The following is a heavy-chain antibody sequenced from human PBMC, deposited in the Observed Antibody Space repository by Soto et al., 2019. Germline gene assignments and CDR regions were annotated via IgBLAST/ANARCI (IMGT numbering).Heavy chain of an antibody. CDR2: IVVGSGNT. J-gene: IGHJ6*02. V-gene: IGHV1-58*01. CDR3: AAGLASNYGGNGYYYYGMDV. D-gene: IGHD4-4*01. Sequence: RASVKVSCKASGFTFTSSAVQWVRQARGQRLEWIGWIVVGSGNTNYAQKFQERVTITRDMSTSTAYMELSSLRSEDTAVYYCAAGLASNYGGNGYYYYGMDVWGQGTTVTVSS. CDR1: GFTFTSSA.